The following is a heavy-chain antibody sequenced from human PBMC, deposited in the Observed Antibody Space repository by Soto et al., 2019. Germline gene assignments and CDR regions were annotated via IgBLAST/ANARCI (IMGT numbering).Heavy chain of an antibody. V-gene: IGHV3-13*04. CDR2: IGTAGDT. Sequence: GGSLRLSCAASGFTFSSYDMHWVRQATGKGLEWVSAIGTAGDTYYPGSVKGRFTISRENAKNSLYLQMNSLRAGDTAVYYCARSPPGGYHYYYGLDVWGQGTTVTVS. D-gene: IGHD3-22*01. CDR3: ARSPPGGYHYYYGLDV. J-gene: IGHJ6*02. CDR1: GFTFSSYD.